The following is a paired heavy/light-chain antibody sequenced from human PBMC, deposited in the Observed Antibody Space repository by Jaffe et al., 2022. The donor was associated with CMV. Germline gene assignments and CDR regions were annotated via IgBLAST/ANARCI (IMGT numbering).Heavy chain of an antibody. Sequence: QAQLVQSGAEVKKPGSSVTVSCEASGVTFNTYGINWVRQAPGQGLEWMGGVLPVFGATNYAQKFQGRVTITADATTNTVYMQLSSLRSEDTAVYYCARAGYCIGGNCFSGAFDIWGQGTMVTISS. CDR3: ARAGYCIGGNCFSGAFDI. CDR2: VLPVFGAT. CDR1: GVTFNTYG. J-gene: IGHJ3*02. V-gene: IGHV1-69*01. D-gene: IGHD2-15*01.
Light chain of an antibody. CDR1: QSVDRNY. CDR2: GAS. V-gene: IGKV3-20*01. J-gene: IGKJ4*01. Sequence: EIVLTQSPGTLSLSPGESATLSCRASQSVDRNYLTWYQQKPGQAPRLLIYGASNRATGIPDRFSGSQSGTDFTLTISRLEPEDFAVYYCQQHGNSLTFGGGTTVEIK. CDR3: QQHGNSLT.